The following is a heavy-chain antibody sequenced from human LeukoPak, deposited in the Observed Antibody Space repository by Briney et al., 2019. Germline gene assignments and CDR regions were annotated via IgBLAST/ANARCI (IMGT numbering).Heavy chain of an antibody. CDR2: MYTSGST. Sequence: SETLSLTCAVYGGSFSGYYWSWIRQPAGKGLEWIGRMYTSGSTNYNPSLKSRVTMSVDTSKNQFSLKLSSVTAADTAVYYCARDVYYYDSSGSRTFDYWGQGTLVTVSS. CDR1: GGSFSGYY. D-gene: IGHD3-22*01. J-gene: IGHJ4*02. V-gene: IGHV4-4*07. CDR3: ARDVYYYDSSGSRTFDY.